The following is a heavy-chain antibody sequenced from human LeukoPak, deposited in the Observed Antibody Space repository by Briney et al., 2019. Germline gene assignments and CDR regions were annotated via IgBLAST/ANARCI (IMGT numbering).Heavy chain of an antibody. CDR1: GGSISSYY. CDR2: IYYSGST. V-gene: IGHV4-59*01. J-gene: IGHJ6*02. D-gene: IGHD6-13*01. Sequence: SETLSLTCTVSGGSISSYYWSWIRQPPGKGLEWIGYIYYSGSTNYNPFLKSRVIISVDTSKNQFSLKLSSVTAADTAVYYCARDRYSTYGMDVWGQGTTVTVSS. CDR3: ARDRYSTYGMDV.